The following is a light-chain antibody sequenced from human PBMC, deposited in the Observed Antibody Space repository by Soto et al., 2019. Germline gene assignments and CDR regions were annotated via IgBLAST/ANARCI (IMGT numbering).Light chain of an antibody. Sequence: QSVLTQPPSVSGAPGQRVTISCTGSSSNIGANSDVHWYQQLTGAAPKLLIYGNTNRPSGVSDRFSASKSGTSASLAITGLQAEDEADYYCQSYDNSLSGFYVFXPGTKVTVL. CDR2: GNT. CDR3: QSYDNSLSGFYV. J-gene: IGLJ1*01. CDR1: SSNIGANSD. V-gene: IGLV1-40*01.